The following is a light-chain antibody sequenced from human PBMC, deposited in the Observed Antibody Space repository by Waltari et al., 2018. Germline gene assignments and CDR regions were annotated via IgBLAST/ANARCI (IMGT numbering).Light chain of an antibody. CDR1: QDITNY. CDR2: DAS. J-gene: IGKJ2*01. V-gene: IGKV1-33*01. CDR3: QQYENLPRT. Sequence: DVQMNQSPSSLSASVGDRVTVTCQASQDITNYLNWYQQKPGKAPKLLIYDASTLETGVALRFSGSGSGTDFTLTISDLQPEDIATYYCQQYENLPRTFGQGTKLEIK.